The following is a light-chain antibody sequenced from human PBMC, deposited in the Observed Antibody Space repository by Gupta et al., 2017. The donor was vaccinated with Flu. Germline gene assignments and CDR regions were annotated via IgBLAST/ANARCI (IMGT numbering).Light chain of an antibody. Sequence: ELVLTLSPATLSLSPGERATLSCRASQSVSSYLAWYQQKPGQAPRLLIYDASNRATGIPARFSGSGSGTDFTLTISSLEPEDVAVYYCQQRSNWPITFGQGTRLEIK. CDR2: DAS. J-gene: IGKJ5*01. CDR1: QSVSSY. CDR3: QQRSNWPIT. V-gene: IGKV3-11*01.